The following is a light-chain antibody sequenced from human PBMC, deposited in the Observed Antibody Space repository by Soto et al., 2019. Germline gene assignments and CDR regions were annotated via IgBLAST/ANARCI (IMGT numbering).Light chain of an antibody. V-gene: IGKV3-11*01. Sequence: EIVLTQSPATLSLSPGERATLSCRASQSVDSYLAWYQQKPGQAPRLLIYDASNRATGIPARFSGSGSGTDFTLTISSLEPVDFAVYYCQQRRHWPITFGQGTRLEIK. J-gene: IGKJ5*01. CDR3: QQRRHWPIT. CDR1: QSVDSY. CDR2: DAS.